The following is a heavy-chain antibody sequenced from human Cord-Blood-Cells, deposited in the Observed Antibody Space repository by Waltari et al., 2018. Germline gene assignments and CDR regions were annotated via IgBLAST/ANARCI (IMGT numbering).Heavy chain of an antibody. D-gene: IGHD3-3*01. CDR3: ARDLAKHDFWSGYYDY. J-gene: IGHJ4*02. CDR2: IIPIFGTA. V-gene: IGHV1-69*01. Sequence: QVQLVQSGAEVKKPGSSVKVSCKASGGPFSSYAISWVRQAPGQGLEWMGGIIPIFGTANYAQKFQGRVTITADESTSTAYMELSSLRSEDTAVYYCARDLAKHDFWSGYYDYWGQGTLVTVSS. CDR1: GGPFSSYA.